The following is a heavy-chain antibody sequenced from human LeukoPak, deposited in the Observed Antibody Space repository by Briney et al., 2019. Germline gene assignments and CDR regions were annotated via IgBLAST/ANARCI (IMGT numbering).Heavy chain of an antibody. D-gene: IGHD6-19*01. CDR1: GFTFSSYS. CDR3: ARTSGWSYYYYMDV. J-gene: IGHJ6*03. CDR2: ISSSSSYI. Sequence: GGSLRLSCAASGFTFSSYSMNWVRQAPGKGLEWVSSISSSSSYIYYADSVKGRLTISRDNAKNSLYLQMNSLRAEDTAVYYCARTSGWSYYYYMDVWGKGTTVTVSS. V-gene: IGHV3-21*01.